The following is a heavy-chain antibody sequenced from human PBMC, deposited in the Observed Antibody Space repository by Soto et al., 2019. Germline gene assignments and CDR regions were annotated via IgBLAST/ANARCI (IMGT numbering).Heavy chain of an antibody. CDR2: TSGGAGST. CDR3: AKGRYRIGWYDPDFDY. Sequence: EVQLLEAGGGLVQPGGSLRLSCVASGFTFNSSAMSWVRQAPGKGLEWVSTTSGGAGSTYYADSVKGRFTISRDNSKNTLYLQMNSLRADDTAVYYCAKGRYRIGWYDPDFDYWGQGTLVTVSS. V-gene: IGHV3-23*01. D-gene: IGHD6-19*01. CDR1: GFTFNSSA. J-gene: IGHJ4*02.